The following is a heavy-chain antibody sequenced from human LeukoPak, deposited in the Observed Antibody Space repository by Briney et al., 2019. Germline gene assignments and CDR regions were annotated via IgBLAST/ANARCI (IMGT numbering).Heavy chain of an antibody. V-gene: IGHV4-34*01. J-gene: IGHJ5*02. CDR3: ARDKPEFSYYDIPKGGWFDP. D-gene: IGHD3-9*01. Sequence: PSETLSLTCAVYGGSFSGYYWSWIRQPPGKGLEWIGEINHSGSTNYNPSLKSRVTISVDTSKNQFSLKLSSVTAADTAVYYCARDKPEFSYYDIPKGGWFDPWGQGTLVTVSS. CDR2: INHSGST. CDR1: GGSFSGYY.